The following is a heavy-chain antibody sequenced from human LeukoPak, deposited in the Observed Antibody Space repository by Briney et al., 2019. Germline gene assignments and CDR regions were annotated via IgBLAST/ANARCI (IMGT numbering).Heavy chain of an antibody. J-gene: IGHJ4*02. D-gene: IGHD1-26*01. Sequence: ASVKVSCKASGYTLAGYYMHWVRQAPGQGLERMGWINPNSGGTNYAQKFQGRVTMTRDTSINTAYMELSRLESDDSAVYYCAREGAVRNDYWGQGTLVTVSS. V-gene: IGHV1-2*02. CDR2: INPNSGGT. CDR1: GYTLAGYY. CDR3: AREGAVRNDY.